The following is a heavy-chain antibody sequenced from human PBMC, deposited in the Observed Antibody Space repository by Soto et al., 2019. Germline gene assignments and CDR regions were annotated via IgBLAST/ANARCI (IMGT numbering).Heavy chain of an antibody. CDR1: GYTFTSHY. Sequence: ASVKVSCKASGYTFTSHYMHWVRQAPGQGLEWMGIINPSGGSTSYAQKFQGRVTMTTDTSTSTAYMELSSLRSEDTAVYYCARERYYDILTGYYNRGYYYCFGMDAWGQGTTVTVSS. V-gene: IGHV1-46*01. CDR3: ARERYYDILTGYYNRGYYYCFGMDA. CDR2: INPSGGST. J-gene: IGHJ6*02. D-gene: IGHD3-9*01.